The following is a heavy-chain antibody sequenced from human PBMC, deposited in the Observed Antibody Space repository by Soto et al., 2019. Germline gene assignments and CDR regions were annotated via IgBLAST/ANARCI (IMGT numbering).Heavy chain of an antibody. Sequence: EVQLVESGGGLVKPGGSLRLSCAASGFTFSSYSMNWVRQAPGKRLEWVSSISSSSSYIYYADSVKGRFTISRDNAKNSLYLQMNSLRAEDTAVYYCARVPLAATGGHYYYYGMVVWGQGTTVTVSS. CDR3: ARVPLAATGGHYYYYGMVV. CDR1: GFTFSSYS. J-gene: IGHJ6*02. V-gene: IGHV3-21*01. D-gene: IGHD3-16*01. CDR2: ISSSSSYI.